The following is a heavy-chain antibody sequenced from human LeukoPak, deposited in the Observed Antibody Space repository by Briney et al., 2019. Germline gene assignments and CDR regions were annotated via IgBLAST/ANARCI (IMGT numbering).Heavy chain of an antibody. CDR3: AKDGVVRGLGPYYFDS. CDR1: GFPFSNYW. CDR2: IKEDGGEK. J-gene: IGHJ4*02. D-gene: IGHD3-10*01. V-gene: IGHV3-7*01. Sequence: GGSLRLSCAASGFPFSNYWMSWLRRAPGKGLEWVANIKEDGGEKYYVDSVKGRFTISRDNAKNSLYLQMNSLRVEDTAVYYCAKDGVVRGLGPYYFDSWGQGSLVTVSS.